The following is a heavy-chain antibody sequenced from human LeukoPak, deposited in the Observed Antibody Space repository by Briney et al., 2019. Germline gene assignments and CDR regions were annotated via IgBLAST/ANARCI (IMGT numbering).Heavy chain of an antibody. CDR3: ARVGSSWRYFDY. V-gene: IGHV4-59*01. J-gene: IGHJ4*02. CDR1: GGSISSYY. D-gene: IGHD6-13*01. Sequence: PSETLSLTCTVWGGSISSYYWSWIRQPPGKDLEWIGYIYYSGSTNYNPSLKSRVTISVDTSKNQFSLKLSSVTAADTDVYYCARVGSSWRYFDYWGQGTLVTVSS. CDR2: IYYSGST.